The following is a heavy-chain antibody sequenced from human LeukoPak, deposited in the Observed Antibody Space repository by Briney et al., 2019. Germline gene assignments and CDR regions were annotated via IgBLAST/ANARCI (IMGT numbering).Heavy chain of an antibody. CDR1: GFTFSTYG. CDR2: ISYDGSNK. V-gene: IGHV3-30*19. CDR3: ARVGGEGTQYYFDY. D-gene: IGHD3-10*01. J-gene: IGHJ4*02. Sequence: PGGSLRLSCATSGFTFSTYGMHWVRQAPGKGLEWVAVISYDGSNKYYADSVKGRFTISRDNSKNTLYLQMNSLRAEDTAVYYCARVGGEGTQYYFDYWGQGTLVTVSS.